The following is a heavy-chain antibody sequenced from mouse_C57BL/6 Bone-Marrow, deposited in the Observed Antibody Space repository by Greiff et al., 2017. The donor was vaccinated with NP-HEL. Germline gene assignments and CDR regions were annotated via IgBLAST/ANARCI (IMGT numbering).Heavy chain of an antibody. CDR3: ARMATVVARDYFDY. CDR1: GFSLSTFGMG. CDR2: IWWDDDK. V-gene: IGHV8-8*01. Sequence: QVTLKESGPGILQPSQTLSLTCSFSGFSLSTFGMGVGWIRQPSGKGLEWLAHIWWDDDKYYNPALKSRLTISKDTSKNQVFLKIANVDTADTATYYCARMATVVARDYFDYWGQGTTLTVSS. D-gene: IGHD1-1*01. J-gene: IGHJ2*01.